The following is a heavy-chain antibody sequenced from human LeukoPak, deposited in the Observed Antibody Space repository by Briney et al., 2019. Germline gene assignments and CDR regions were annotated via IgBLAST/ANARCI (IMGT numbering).Heavy chain of an antibody. CDR1: GFTFSSYG. CDR2: ISYDGSNK. CDR3: AKASSSKRSSSRPGGAFDI. D-gene: IGHD6-13*01. V-gene: IGHV3-30*18. J-gene: IGHJ3*02. Sequence: PGGSLRLSCAASGFTFSSYGMHWVRQAPGKGLEWVAVISYDGSNKYYADSVKGRFTISRDNSKNTLYLQMNSLRAEDTAVYYCAKASSSKRSSSRPGGAFDIWGQGTMVTVSS.